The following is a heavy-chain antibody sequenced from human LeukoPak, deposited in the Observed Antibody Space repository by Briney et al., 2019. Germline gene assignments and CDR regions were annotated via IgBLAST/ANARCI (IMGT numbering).Heavy chain of an antibody. CDR1: GGTFSSYA. D-gene: IGHD2-2*01. J-gene: IGHJ4*02. V-gene: IGHV1-69*04. CDR2: IIPILGIA. Sequence: SVKVSCKASGGTFSSYAISWVRQAPGQGLEWMGRIIPILGIANYARKFQGRVTITADKSTSTAYMELSSLRSEDTAVYYCARGSDCSSTSCYGVSDYWGQGTLVTVSS. CDR3: ARGSDCSSTSCYGVSDY.